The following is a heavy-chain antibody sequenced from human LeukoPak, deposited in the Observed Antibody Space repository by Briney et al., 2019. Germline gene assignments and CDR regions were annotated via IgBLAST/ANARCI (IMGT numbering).Heavy chain of an antibody. V-gene: IGHV1-3*01. D-gene: IGHD2-2*01. J-gene: IGHJ6*02. CDR3: AGLRVGYCSSTSCYYYYYGMDV. CDR2: INAGNGNT. CDR1: GYTFTSYA. Sequence: ASVNVSCKASGYTFTSYAMHWVRQAPGQRLEWMGWINAGNGNTKYSQKFQGRVTITRDTSASTAYMELSSLRSEDTAVYYCAGLRVGYCSSTSCYYYYYGMDVWGQGTTVTVSS.